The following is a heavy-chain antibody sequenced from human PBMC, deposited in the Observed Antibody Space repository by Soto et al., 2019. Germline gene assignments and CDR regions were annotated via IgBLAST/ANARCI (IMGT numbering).Heavy chain of an antibody. CDR1: GGSISSGGYY. CDR3: ARDVGLSRSAPVDV. D-gene: IGHD6-6*01. CDR2: IYYSGST. V-gene: IGHV4-31*03. J-gene: IGHJ6*02. Sequence: SETLSLTCTVSGGSISSGGYYWSWIRQHPGKGLEWIGYIYYSGSTYYNPSLKSRVTISVDTSKNQFSLKLSSVTAADTAVYYCARDVGLSRSAPVDVWGQGTKVTVSS.